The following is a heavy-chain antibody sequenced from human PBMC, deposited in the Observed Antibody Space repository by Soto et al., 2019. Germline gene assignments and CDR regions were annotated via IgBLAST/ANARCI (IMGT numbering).Heavy chain of an antibody. V-gene: IGHV3-48*02. J-gene: IGHJ4*02. D-gene: IGHD6-13*01. CDR1: GFTFSSYS. CDR2: ISSSSGTM. CDR3: VRDSTGWLAAAGYLDY. Sequence: PGGSLRLSCAASGFTFSSYSMDWVRQAPGKGLEWVSFISSSSGTMYYADSVKGRFTISRDNAKNSLYLQMNSLTDKDTVVYYCVRDSTGWLAAAGYLDYWGQGILVTVSS.